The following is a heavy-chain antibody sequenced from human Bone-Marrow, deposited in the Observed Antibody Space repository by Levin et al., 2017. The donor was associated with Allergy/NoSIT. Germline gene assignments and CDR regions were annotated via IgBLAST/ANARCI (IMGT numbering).Heavy chain of an antibody. CDR1: GGSISSYY. V-gene: IGHV4-59*01. J-gene: IGHJ6*03. Sequence: ASETLSLTCTVSGGSISSYYWSWIRQPPGKGLEWIGYIYYSGSTNYNPSLKSRVTISVDTSKNQFSLKLSSVTAADTAVYYCARGGTTVTTFNYYYYMDVWGKGTTVTVSS. D-gene: IGHD4-17*01. CDR2: IYYSGST. CDR3: ARGGTTVTTFNYYYYMDV.